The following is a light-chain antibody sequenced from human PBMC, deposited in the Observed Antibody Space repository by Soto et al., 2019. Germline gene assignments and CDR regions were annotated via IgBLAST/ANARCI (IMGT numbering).Light chain of an antibody. CDR2: DNN. V-gene: IGLV1-47*02. J-gene: IGLJ3*02. Sequence: QSVLTQPPSASGTPGQRVTISCSGSSSNIGGNYEYWYQQLPGTAPKLLIYDNNQRPSGVPDRFSGSKSGTSASLAISGLRSEDEADYYCAAWDDSLSGPVFGGGTQLTVL. CDR3: AAWDDSLSGPV. CDR1: SSNIGGNY.